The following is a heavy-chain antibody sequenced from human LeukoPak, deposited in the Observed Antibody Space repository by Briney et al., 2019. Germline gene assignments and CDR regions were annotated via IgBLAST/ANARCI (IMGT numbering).Heavy chain of an antibody. J-gene: IGHJ2*01. CDR3: ARLGKMNLVQGVFWYFDL. D-gene: IGHD3-10*01. Sequence: PSETLSLTCTVSGGSVSSDSWKWIPQSPGKGLEWIGYIYNTGNSNHNPSLKNRVTTSFDKSKSQLSLKLSSVTAADTAIYYCARLGKMNLVQGVFWYFDLWGRGTLVTVSS. V-gene: IGHV4-59*08. CDR2: IYNTGNS. CDR1: GGSVSSDS.